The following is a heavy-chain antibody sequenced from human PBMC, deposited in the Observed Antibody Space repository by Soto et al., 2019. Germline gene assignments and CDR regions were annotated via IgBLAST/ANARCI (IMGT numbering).Heavy chain of an antibody. V-gene: IGHV4-39*01. J-gene: IGHJ6*03. CDR3: ARQDVVVVAATHYMDV. D-gene: IGHD2-15*01. CDR1: GGSISSCSYY. CDR2: IYYSGST. Sequence: SETLSLTCTVSGGSISSCSYYWGWIRQPPGKGLEWIGSIYYSGSTYYNPSLKSRVTISVDTSKNQFSLKLSSVTAADTAVYYCARQDVVVVAATHYMDVWGKGTTVTVSS.